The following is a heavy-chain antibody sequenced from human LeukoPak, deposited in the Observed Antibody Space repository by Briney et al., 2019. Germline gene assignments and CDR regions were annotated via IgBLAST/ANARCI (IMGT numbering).Heavy chain of an antibody. CDR2: IYSGGST. D-gene: IGHD4-17*01. CDR1: GFTFSAYW. V-gene: IGHV3-66*01. CDR3: ARVMGDYPVEYFDY. J-gene: IGHJ4*02. Sequence: GGSLRLSCAASGFTFSAYWMHWVRQAPGKGLVWVSVIYSGGSTYYADSVKGRFTISRDNSKNTLYLQMNSLRAEDTAVYYCARVMGDYPVEYFDYWGQGTLVTVSS.